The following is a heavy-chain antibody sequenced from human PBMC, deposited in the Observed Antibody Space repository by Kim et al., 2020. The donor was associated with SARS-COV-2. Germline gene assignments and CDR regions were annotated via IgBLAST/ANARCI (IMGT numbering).Heavy chain of an antibody. CDR1: GYTFTSYA. CDR3: ARGHLRGSYDFWSGDRDFDY. CDR2: INTNTGNP. Sequence: ASVKVSCKASGYTFTSYAMNWVRQAPGQGLEWMGWINTNTGNPTYAQGFTGRFVFSLDTSVSTAYLQISSLKAEDTAVYYCARGHLRGSYDFWSGDRDFDYWGQGTLVTVSS. D-gene: IGHD3-3*01. J-gene: IGHJ4*02. V-gene: IGHV7-4-1*02.